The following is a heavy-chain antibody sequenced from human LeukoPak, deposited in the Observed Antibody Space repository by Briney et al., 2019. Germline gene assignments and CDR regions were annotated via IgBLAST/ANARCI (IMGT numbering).Heavy chain of an antibody. Sequence: GGSLRLTCTGSGFTFDDYAMSWVRQAPGKGLEWVSAISGSGGSTYYADSVKGRFTISRDNSKNTLYLQMNSLRAEDTAVYYCAREIAVAATGYFDYWGQGTLVTVSS. CDR2: ISGSGGST. V-gene: IGHV3-23*01. J-gene: IGHJ4*02. D-gene: IGHD6-19*01. CDR3: AREIAVAATGYFDY. CDR1: GFTFDDYA.